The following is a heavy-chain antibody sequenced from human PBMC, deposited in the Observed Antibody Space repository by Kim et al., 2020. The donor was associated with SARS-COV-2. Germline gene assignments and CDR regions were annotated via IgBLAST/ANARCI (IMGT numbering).Heavy chain of an antibody. CDR3: AKDNVDIVATQGDY. D-gene: IGHD5-12*01. V-gene: IGHV3-23*01. Sequence: ADSVKGRLTISRDNSKNTLYLQMNSLRAEDTAVYYCAKDNVDIVATQGDYWGQGTLVTVSS. J-gene: IGHJ4*02.